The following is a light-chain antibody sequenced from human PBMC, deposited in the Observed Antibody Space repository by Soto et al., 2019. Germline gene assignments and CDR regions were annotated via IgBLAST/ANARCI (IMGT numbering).Light chain of an antibody. Sequence: QSVLTQPPSASGTPGQRVSISCSGSSSNIGSNYVYWYQPLPGTAPKLRISRNNQRPSGVPDRFSGSKTGTAASLASSGRRSEDEADYYCAAWDHSLSGVVFGGGTKLTV. CDR3: AAWDHSLSGVV. V-gene: IGLV1-47*01. CDR1: SSNIGSNY. J-gene: IGLJ2*01. CDR2: RNN.